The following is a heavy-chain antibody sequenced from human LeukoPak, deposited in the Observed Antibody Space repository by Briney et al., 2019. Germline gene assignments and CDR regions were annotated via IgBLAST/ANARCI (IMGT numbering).Heavy chain of an antibody. J-gene: IGHJ1*01. Sequence: GGSLRLSCAASGFTFSSYGMHWVRQPPGKGLEWVAVISYDGSNKYYADSVKGRLTTSRDNSKNTLYLQMNSLRAEDTAVYYCAKDPFSYSWSFLITAYFQHWGQGALVTVSS. D-gene: IGHD5-18*01. CDR3: AKDPFSYSWSFLITAYFQH. V-gene: IGHV3-30*18. CDR2: ISYDGSNK. CDR1: GFTFSSYG.